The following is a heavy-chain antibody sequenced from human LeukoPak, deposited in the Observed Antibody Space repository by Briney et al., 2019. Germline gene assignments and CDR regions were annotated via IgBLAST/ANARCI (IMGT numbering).Heavy chain of an antibody. CDR1: GFTFSSYA. D-gene: IGHD2-15*01. V-gene: IGHV3-23*01. J-gene: IGHJ4*02. CDR3: AKDRGSSQETFDY. CDR2: ISGSGGGT. Sequence: RTGGSLRLSCAASGFTFSSYAMSWVRQAPGKGLEWVSAISGSGGGTYYADSVKGRFTISRDNSKNTLYLQMCSLRAEDTAVYYCAKDRGSSQETFDYWGQGTLVTVSS.